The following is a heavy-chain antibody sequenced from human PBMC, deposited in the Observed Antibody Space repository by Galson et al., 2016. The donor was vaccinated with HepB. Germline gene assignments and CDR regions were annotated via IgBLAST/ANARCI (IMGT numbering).Heavy chain of an antibody. CDR3: AKDLADSSAYSRVYQFYGLDV. D-gene: IGHD3-22*01. CDR1: GFTFDDYT. V-gene: IGHV3-9*01. CDR2: ISWKRGSI. Sequence: SLRLSCAASGFTFDDYTMHWVRQAPGKGLEWVSGISWKRGSIGYADSVKGRFTISRDNAKNSLYLQMNSLRAEDTALYYCAKDLADSSAYSRVYQFYGLDVWGQGTTVTVSS. J-gene: IGHJ6*02.